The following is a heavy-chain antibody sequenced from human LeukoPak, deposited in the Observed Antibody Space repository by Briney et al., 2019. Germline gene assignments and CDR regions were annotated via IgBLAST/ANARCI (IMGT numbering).Heavy chain of an antibody. Sequence: SETLSLTCTVSGYSISSDWGWIRQPPGKGLEWIGSIYHSGSTYYNPSLKSRVTISVDTSKNQFSLRLSTVTAADTAVYYCARAGVATWQYWGQGTLVTVSS. J-gene: IGHJ4*02. CDR1: GYSISSD. V-gene: IGHV4-38-2*02. CDR3: ARAGVATWQY. CDR2: IYHSGST. D-gene: IGHD5-12*01.